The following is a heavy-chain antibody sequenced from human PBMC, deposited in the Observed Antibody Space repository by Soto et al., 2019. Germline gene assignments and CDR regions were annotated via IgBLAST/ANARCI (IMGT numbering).Heavy chain of an antibody. CDR1: GFTFSSYA. CDR2: ISGSGGST. CDR3: AKTELYYYYYMDV. V-gene: IGHV3-23*01. J-gene: IGHJ6*03. Sequence: GGSLGLSCAASGFTFSSYAMSWVRQAPGKGLEWVSAISGSGGSTYYADSVKGRFTISRDNSKNTLYLQMNSLRAEDTAVYYCAKTELYYYYYMDVWGKGTTVTVSS. D-gene: IGHD1-7*01.